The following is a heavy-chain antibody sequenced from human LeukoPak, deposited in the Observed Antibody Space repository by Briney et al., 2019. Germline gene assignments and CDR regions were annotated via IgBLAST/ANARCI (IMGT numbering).Heavy chain of an antibody. CDR2: IYYSGST. CDR3: ARYIAARDY. J-gene: IGHJ4*02. V-gene: IGHV4-39*01. D-gene: IGHD6-6*01. CDR1: GGSISSSSYY. Sequence: SETLSLTCTVSGGSISSSSYYWGWIRQPPGKGLEWIGSIYYSGSTYNNPSLKSRVTISVDTSKNQFSLKLSSVTAADTAVYYCARYIAARDYWGQGTLVTVSS.